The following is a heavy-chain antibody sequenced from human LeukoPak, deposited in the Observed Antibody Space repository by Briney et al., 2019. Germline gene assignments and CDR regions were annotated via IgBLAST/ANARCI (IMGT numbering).Heavy chain of an antibody. Sequence: PGGSLRLSYAASGFTFSSYWMHWIRQAPGKGLVWVSRINTDGSSTSYADSVKGRFTISRDNAKNTLYLQMNSLRAEDTAVYYCAREEGGSYRWGQGTLVTVSS. J-gene: IGHJ5*02. CDR2: INTDGSST. V-gene: IGHV3-74*01. CDR1: GFTFSSYW. D-gene: IGHD1-26*01. CDR3: AREEGGSYR.